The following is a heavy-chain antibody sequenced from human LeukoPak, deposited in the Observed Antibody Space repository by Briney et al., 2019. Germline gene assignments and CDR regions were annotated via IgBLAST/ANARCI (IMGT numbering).Heavy chain of an antibody. CDR3: ARDIGYSSSWYPGAPRYMDV. J-gene: IGHJ6*03. CDR1: GFTFSSYS. D-gene: IGHD6-13*01. Sequence: GGSLRLSCAASGFTFSSYSMNWVRQAPGKGLEWVSSISSSSSYIYYADSVKGRFIISRDNAKNSLYLQMNSLRAEDTAVYYCARDIGYSSSWYPGAPRYMDVWGKGTTVIVSS. V-gene: IGHV3-21*01. CDR2: ISSSSSYI.